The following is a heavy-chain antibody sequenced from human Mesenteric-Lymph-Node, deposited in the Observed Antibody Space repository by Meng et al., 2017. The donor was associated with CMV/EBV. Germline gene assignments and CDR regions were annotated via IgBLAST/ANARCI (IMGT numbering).Heavy chain of an antibody. D-gene: IGHD2-15*01. V-gene: IGHV4-34*01. Sequence: QVQLQQWGGGLLEHSETLSLTCAVYGGSFSGYYWSWLRQPPGKGLEWIGEINHSGVPNYNPSLKSRVTISLDRSKNQFSLKLSSVTAEDTAVYYCARGSDIPVNNYWGQGTLVTVSS. J-gene: IGHJ4*02. CDR2: INHSGVP. CDR3: ARGSDIPVNNY. CDR1: GGSFSGYY.